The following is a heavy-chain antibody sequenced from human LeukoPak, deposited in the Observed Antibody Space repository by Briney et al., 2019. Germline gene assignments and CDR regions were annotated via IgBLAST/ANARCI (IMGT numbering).Heavy chain of an antibody. CDR3: ARVNIYDILTGYDDY. CDR1: GYTFTGYY. Sequence: ASVKVSCKASGYTFTGYYMHWVRQAPGQGLGWMGRINPNSGGTNYAQKFQGRVTMTRDTSISTAYMELSRLRSDDTAVYYCARVNIYDILTGYDDYWGQGTLVTVSS. J-gene: IGHJ4*02. CDR2: INPNSGGT. V-gene: IGHV1-2*06. D-gene: IGHD3-9*01.